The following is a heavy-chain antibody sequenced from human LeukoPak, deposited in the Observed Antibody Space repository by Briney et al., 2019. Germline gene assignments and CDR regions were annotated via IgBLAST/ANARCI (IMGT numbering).Heavy chain of an antibody. V-gene: IGHV5-51*01. CDR3: ARHRVSVTMVRGVSYYYYYGIDV. Sequence: GESLKISCKGSGDIFSRYWIGWVRQMPGKGLEWMGIIYPGDSDTRYNPSFQGQVTISADKSISPAYLQWSGLKASDTAIYYCARHRVSVTMVRGVSYYYYYGIDVWGQGTTVTVSS. D-gene: IGHD3-10*01. J-gene: IGHJ6*02. CDR1: GDIFSRYW. CDR2: IYPGDSDT.